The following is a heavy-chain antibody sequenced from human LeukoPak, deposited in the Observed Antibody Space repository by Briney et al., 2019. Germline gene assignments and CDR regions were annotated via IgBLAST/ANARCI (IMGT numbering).Heavy chain of an antibody. V-gene: IGHV4-39*01. J-gene: IGHJ3*02. CDR2: IYYSGST. Sequence: SETLSLTCTVSGGSISSSSYYWGWIRQPPGKGLEWIGSIYYSGSTYYNPSLKSRVTISVDTSKNQFSLKLSSVTAADTAVYYCARLLGSFPRIQIWGQGTMVTVSS. D-gene: IGHD3-16*01. CDR3: ARLLGSFPRIQI. CDR1: GGSISSSSYY.